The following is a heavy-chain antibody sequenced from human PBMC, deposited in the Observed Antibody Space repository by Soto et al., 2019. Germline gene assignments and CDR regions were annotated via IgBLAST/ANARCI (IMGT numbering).Heavy chain of an antibody. Sequence: SETLSLTYAVSGGSISSGGYCWSWIRQPPGKGLEWIGYIYHSGSTYYNPSLKSRVTISVDRSKNQFSLKLSSVTAADTAVYYCARGSRLWFGESPSFAYWGQGTLVTVSS. D-gene: IGHD3-10*01. CDR3: ARGSRLWFGESPSFAY. V-gene: IGHV4-30-2*01. J-gene: IGHJ4*02. CDR1: GGSISSGGYC. CDR2: IYHSGST.